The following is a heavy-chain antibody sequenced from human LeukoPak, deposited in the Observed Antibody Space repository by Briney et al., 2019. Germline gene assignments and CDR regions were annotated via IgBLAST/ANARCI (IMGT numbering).Heavy chain of an antibody. CDR2: INPSGGST. D-gene: IGHD3-22*01. Sequence: ASVKVSCKASGYTFTSYYMHWVRQAPGQGLEWMGIINPSGGSTSYAQKFQGRVTMTRDTSTSTVYVELSSLRSEDTAVYYCARDFRNSYYDSSGPQDYWGQGTLVTVSS. V-gene: IGHV1-46*01. CDR3: ARDFRNSYYDSSGPQDY. J-gene: IGHJ4*02. CDR1: GYTFTSYY.